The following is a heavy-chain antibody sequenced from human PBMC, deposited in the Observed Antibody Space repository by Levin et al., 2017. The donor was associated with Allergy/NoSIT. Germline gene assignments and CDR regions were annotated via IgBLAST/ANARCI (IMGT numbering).Heavy chain of an antibody. CDR3: ARDRLDDSSGWYATGSFDY. CDR1: GFTFSSYS. CDR2: ITSSSSYI. J-gene: IGHJ4*02. V-gene: IGHV3-21*01. D-gene: IGHD6-19*01. Sequence: LSLTCAASGFTFSSYSMNWVRQAPGKGLEWVSSITSSSSYIYYVDSVKGRFTLSRDNAKNSLFLQMNSLRAEDTAVYYCARDRLDDSSGWYATGSFDYWGQGTLVTVSS.